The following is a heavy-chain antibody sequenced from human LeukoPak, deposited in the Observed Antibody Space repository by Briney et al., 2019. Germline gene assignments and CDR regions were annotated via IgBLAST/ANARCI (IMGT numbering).Heavy chain of an antibody. D-gene: IGHD3-22*01. CDR1: GASISSGTYS. CDR3: VTYYFDSSGPKKNY. Sequence: SETLFLTCTVSGASISSGTYSWSWIRQPPGEGLEWIGYIYHTGSTYYNPSLKGRVTISVDTSKKQFSLKLSSVTAADTAVYYCVTYYFDSSGPKKNYWGQGTLVTVSS. J-gene: IGHJ4*02. V-gene: IGHV4-30-2*01. CDR2: IYHTGST.